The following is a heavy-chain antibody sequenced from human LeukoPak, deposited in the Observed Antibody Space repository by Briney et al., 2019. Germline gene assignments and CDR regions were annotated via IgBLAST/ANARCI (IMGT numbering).Heavy chain of an antibody. CDR2: IRYDGSNK. CDR3: AKGPTYYYDSYFDY. V-gene: IGHV3-30*02. CDR1: GFTFSSYG. D-gene: IGHD3-22*01. J-gene: IGHJ4*02. Sequence: PGGSLRLSCAASGFTFSSYGMHWVRQAPGKGLEWVAFIRYDGSNKYYADSVKGRFTISRDNSKNTLYLQMNSLRAEDTAVYYCAKGPTYYYDSYFDYWGQGTLVTVSS.